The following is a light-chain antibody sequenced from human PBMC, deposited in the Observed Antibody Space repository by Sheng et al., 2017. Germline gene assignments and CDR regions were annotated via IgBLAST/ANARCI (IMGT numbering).Light chain of an antibody. CDR2: DDS. J-gene: IGLJ2*01. V-gene: IGLV3-21*02. CDR3: QVWDNSSENVV. CDR1: NIGTKT. Sequence: SYVLTQAPSVSVAPGQTARITCGGHNIGTKTVHWYQQRPGQAPVLVVYDDSDRPSGISDRFSGSNSGKTATLTISSVEAGDEADYYCQVWDNSSENVVIGGGTKLNVL.